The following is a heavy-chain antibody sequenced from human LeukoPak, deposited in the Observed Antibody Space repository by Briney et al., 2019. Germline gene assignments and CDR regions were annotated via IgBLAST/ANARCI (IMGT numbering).Heavy chain of an antibody. Sequence: GGSLRLSCTASGFSFSGHWMHWARQLPGKGLAWVSRISPTGSTTSYADSVKGRFTVSRDNAKNTLYLQVNNLRAEDTAVYYCARGPNSNWSGLDFWGQGTLLTVSS. D-gene: IGHD6-6*01. CDR2: ISPTGSTT. CDR1: GFSFSGHW. CDR3: ARGPNSNWSGLDF. J-gene: IGHJ4*02. V-gene: IGHV3-74*01.